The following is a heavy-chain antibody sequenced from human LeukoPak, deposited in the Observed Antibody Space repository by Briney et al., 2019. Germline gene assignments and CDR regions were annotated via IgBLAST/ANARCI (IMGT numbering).Heavy chain of an antibody. D-gene: IGHD2-2*01. Sequence: GSLRLSCAASGFTVSSNYMSWVRQAPGKGLEWVSVIYSGGSTYYADSVKGRFTISRDNSKNTLYLQMNSLRAEDTAVYYCAMGCSSTSWRGYHYYGMDVWGQGTTVTVSS. V-gene: IGHV3-53*01. CDR2: IYSGGST. J-gene: IGHJ6*02. CDR3: AMGCSSTSWRGYHYYGMDV. CDR1: GFTVSSNY.